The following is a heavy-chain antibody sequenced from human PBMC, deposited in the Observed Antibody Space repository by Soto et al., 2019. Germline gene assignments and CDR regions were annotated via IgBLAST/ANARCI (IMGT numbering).Heavy chain of an antibody. CDR1: GYTFTTYY. CDR2: IDPSGGST. Sequence: QVQLVQSGAEVKEPGASVKVSCRASGYTFTTYYMHWVRQAPGQGLEWMGIIDPSGGSTSYTQKFQGRVTMTRVTSTSTIYMELRSLRSEDTAVYYCARIGMALVTAGWFDPWGQGTLVTVSS. V-gene: IGHV1-46*01. CDR3: ARIGMALVTAGWFDP. J-gene: IGHJ5*02. D-gene: IGHD2-21*02.